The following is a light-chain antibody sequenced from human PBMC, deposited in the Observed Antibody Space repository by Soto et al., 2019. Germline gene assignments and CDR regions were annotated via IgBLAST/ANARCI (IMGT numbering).Light chain of an antibody. Sequence: QSVLTQPPSMSGAPGQRVTISCIGSSSNIGAGFDVQWYQQLPGTAPKLLIYANTNRPSGVPDRFSGSKSGTSASLAITGLQAEDEADYYCQSYDSSLRGVFAGGTKLTVL. J-gene: IGLJ2*01. CDR2: ANT. V-gene: IGLV1-40*01. CDR1: SSNIGAGFD. CDR3: QSYDSSLRGV.